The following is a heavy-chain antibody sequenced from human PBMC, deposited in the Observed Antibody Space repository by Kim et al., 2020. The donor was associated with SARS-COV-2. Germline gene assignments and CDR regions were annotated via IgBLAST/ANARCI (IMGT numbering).Heavy chain of an antibody. CDR1: GYSFTSYW. D-gene: IGHD3-9*01. V-gene: IGHV5-51*01. CDR2: IYPGDSDT. J-gene: IGHJ5*02. Sequence: GESLKISCKGSGYSFTSYWIGWVRQMPGKGLEWMGIIYPGDSDTRYSPSFQGQVTISADKSISTAYLQWSSLKASDTAMYYCARQGHGYFDWLTPVDRRTGSNWFDPWGQGTLVTVSS. CDR3: ARQGHGYFDWLTPVDRRTGSNWFDP.